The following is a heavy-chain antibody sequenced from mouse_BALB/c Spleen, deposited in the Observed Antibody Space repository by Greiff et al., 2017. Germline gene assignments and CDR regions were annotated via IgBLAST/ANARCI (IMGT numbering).Heavy chain of an antibody. Sequence: EVQVKQSGPSLVKPSQTLSLTCSVTGDSITSGYWNWIRKFPGNKLEYMGYISYSGSTYYNPSLKSRISITRDTSKNQYYLQLNSVTTEDTATYYCARYLTTVMDYWGQGTSVTVSS. D-gene: IGHD1-1*01. CDR3: ARYLTTVMDY. J-gene: IGHJ4*01. CDR2: ISYSGST. CDR1: GDSITSGY. V-gene: IGHV3-8*02.